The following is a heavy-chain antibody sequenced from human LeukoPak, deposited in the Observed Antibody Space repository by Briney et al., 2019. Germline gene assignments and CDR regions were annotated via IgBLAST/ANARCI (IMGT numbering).Heavy chain of an antibody. J-gene: IGHJ4*02. V-gene: IGHV1-69*04. Sequence: SVKVSCKASGGTFSSYSITWVRQAPGQGLEWMGKIIPTLGIANYAQKFQGRVTITADKSTSTAYMELSSLRSEDTAVYYCAGEEERGVTVAGTAFDYWGQGTLVTVSS. CDR3: AGEEERGVTVAGTAFDY. CDR2: IIPTLGIA. CDR1: GGTFSSYS. D-gene: IGHD6-19*01.